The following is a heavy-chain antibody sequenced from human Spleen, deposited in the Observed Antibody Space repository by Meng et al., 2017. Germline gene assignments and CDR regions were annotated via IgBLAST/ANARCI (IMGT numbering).Heavy chain of an antibody. CDR2: IFHSGST. CDR1: GGSVTSTILY. CDR3: ARGQLASSTFSATNWFDP. D-gene: IGHD6-13*01. V-gene: IGHV4-39*07. J-gene: IGHJ5*02. Sequence: RPSPESCPGLVTPSTTPPLPCTVLGGSVTSTILYWGLIRNPPGKGLEWIASIFHSGSTYYNPSLKSRVTISVDTSKNQFSLKLSSVTGADTAVYYCARGQLASSTFSATNWFDPWGQGTLVTVSS.